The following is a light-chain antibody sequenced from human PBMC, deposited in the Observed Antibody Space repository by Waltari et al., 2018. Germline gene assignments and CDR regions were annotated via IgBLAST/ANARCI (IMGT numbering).Light chain of an antibody. CDR3: QSYDTSLSVV. CDR2: GCT. V-gene: IGLV1-40*01. J-gene: IGLJ3*02. Sequence: QSVLTQPPSVSGAPGQRVTISCTGSGSNIGAGYDVHWYQQLPRAAPKLLIYGCTSRPLGVPVRFFGSTSGTSASLAITGLQAEDEADYYCQSYDTSLSVVFGGGTKLTVL. CDR1: GSNIGAGYD.